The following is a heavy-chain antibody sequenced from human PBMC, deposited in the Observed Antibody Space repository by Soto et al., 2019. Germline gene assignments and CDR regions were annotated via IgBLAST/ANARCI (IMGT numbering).Heavy chain of an antibody. V-gene: IGHV1-8*01. CDR1: GYTFTSYD. J-gene: IGHJ4*02. CDR3: ARKGAGYVGN. D-gene: IGHD5-12*01. CDR2: MNTNNGNT. Sequence: QVQLVQSGAEVKKPGASVKVSCKASGYTFTSYDINWVRQATGQGLEWMGWMNTNNGNTGYAQKFQGRVTMTSNTSTTSAYMELSSLRSADTAVDYCARKGAGYVGNWGQGTLVTVSS.